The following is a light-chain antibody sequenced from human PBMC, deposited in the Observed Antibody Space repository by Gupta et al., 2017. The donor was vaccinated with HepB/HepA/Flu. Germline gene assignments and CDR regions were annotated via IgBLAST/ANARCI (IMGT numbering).Light chain of an antibody. CDR2: DVS. CDR3: SSYTSSSTLGV. CDR1: SSDVGGYNY. V-gene: IGLV2-14*03. J-gene: IGLJ1*01. Sequence: HSALTQPASVSVSPGQSITIYCTGTSSDVGGYNYVSWYQQHPGKAPKLMIYDVSNRPSGVSKRFSGSKSGNKASLTISGLQAEDEAEDDCSSYTSSSTLGVFGTGTKVTVL.